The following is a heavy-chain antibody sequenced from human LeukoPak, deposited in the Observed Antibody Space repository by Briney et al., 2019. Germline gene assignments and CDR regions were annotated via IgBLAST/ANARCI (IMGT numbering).Heavy chain of an antibody. J-gene: IGHJ4*02. V-gene: IGHV3-21*01. D-gene: IGHD3-9*01. CDR1: GFTFSSYS. Sequence: GGSLRLSCAASGFTFSSYSMNWVRQAPGKGLEWVSSISSSSSYIYYADSVKGRFTISRDNAKNSLYLQMNSLRAEDTAVYYCATGVPTYYDILTGYYRSLFIDYWGQGTLVTVSS. CDR2: ISSSSSYI. CDR3: ATGVPTYYDILTGYYRSLFIDY.